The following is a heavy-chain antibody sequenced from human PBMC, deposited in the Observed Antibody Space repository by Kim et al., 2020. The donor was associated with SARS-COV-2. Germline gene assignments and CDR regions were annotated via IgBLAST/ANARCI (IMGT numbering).Heavy chain of an antibody. V-gene: IGHV1-2*02. Sequence: TSCEPKFQGRVTKTRDTSISTAYMELSRLRSDDTAVYYCARDIGSSSFDYWGQGTLVTVSS. CDR3: ARDIGSSSFDY. CDR2: T. D-gene: IGHD6-6*01. J-gene: IGHJ4*02.